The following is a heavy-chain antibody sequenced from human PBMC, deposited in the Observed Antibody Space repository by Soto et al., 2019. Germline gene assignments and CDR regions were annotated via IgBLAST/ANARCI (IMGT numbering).Heavy chain of an antibody. CDR1: GFTFSSYG. CDR2: IWYDGSNK. CDR3: ARVGPYDSSGYYLGY. V-gene: IGHV3-33*01. J-gene: IGHJ4*02. Sequence: GGSLRLSCAASGFTFSSYGMHWVRQAPGKGLEWVAVIWYDGSNKYYADSVKGRFTISRDNSKNTLYLQMNSLRAEDTAVYYCARVGPYDSSGYYLGYWGQGTLVTVSS. D-gene: IGHD3-22*01.